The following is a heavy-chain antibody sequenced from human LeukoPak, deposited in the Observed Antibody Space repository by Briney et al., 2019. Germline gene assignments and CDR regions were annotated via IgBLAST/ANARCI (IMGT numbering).Heavy chain of an antibody. Sequence: SETLSLTCAVYGGSFSGYYWSWIRQPPGKGLEWIGEINHSGSTNYNPSLKSRVTISVDTSKNQFSLKLSSVTAVDTAVYYCARLVYQLLTNWFDPWGQGTLVTVSS. D-gene: IGHD2-2*01. CDR1: GGSFSGYY. V-gene: IGHV4-34*01. J-gene: IGHJ5*02. CDR3: ARLVYQLLTNWFDP. CDR2: INHSGST.